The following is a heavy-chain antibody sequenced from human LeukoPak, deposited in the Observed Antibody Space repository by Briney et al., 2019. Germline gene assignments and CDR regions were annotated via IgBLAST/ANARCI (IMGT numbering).Heavy chain of an antibody. CDR3: AMDFWSGSPGWFDP. CDR1: GYTFTSYG. D-gene: IGHD3-3*01. Sequence: ASVKVSCKASGYTFTSYGISWVRHAPGQGLEWMGWISAYNGNTNYAQKLQGRVTMTTDTSTSTAYMELRSLRSDDTAVYYCAMDFWSGSPGWFDPWGQGTLVTVSS. CDR2: ISAYNGNT. V-gene: IGHV1-18*01. J-gene: IGHJ5*02.